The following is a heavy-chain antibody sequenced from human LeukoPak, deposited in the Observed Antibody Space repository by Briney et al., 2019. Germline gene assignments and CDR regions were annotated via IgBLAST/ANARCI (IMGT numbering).Heavy chain of an antibody. CDR1: GYTFTGYY. D-gene: IGHD3-3*01. V-gene: IGHV1-2*02. CDR2: INPNGGDT. J-gene: IGHJ4*02. Sequence: ASVKVSCKASGYTFTGYYMHWVRQAPGQGLEWMGWINPNGGDTNYAQRFQGRVTMTRDTSISTVYMELSRLRSDDTAVYSCARDSLDDFGVVDYWGQGTLVTVSS. CDR3: ARDSLDDFGVVDY.